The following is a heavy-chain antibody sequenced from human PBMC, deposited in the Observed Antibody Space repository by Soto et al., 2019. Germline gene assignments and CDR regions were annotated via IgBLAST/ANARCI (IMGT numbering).Heavy chain of an antibody. CDR2: VYRSGST. D-gene: IGHD4-17*01. J-gene: IGHJ5*02. Sequence: QVQLQESGPGLVKPSGTLSLTCAVSGASISSDNWWSWVRQPPGQGLEWIGEVYRSGSTNYDPSLKSRVTISIDVSKNQCSLTLTSVTAADTAMYYCARNGVYSLGSWGQGTLVTISS. CDR3: ARNGVYSLGS. CDR1: GASISSDNW. V-gene: IGHV4-4*02.